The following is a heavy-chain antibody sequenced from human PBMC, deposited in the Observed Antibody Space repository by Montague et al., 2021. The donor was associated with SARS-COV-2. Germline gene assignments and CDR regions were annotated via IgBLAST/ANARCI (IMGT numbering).Heavy chain of an antibody. CDR2: AYYVPSTNSANT. CDR1: GDSISSYY. J-gene: IGHJ3*02. D-gene: IGHD3-16*01. CDR3: ARTWRFGQSYGLDI. Sequence: SDTLSLTRSLSGDSISSYYCNWIRQTPGKGLEWIGYAYYVPSTNSANTNSNPSLKRRVTISLDTSENQFSLKLSSVTAADTAVYYCARTWRFGQSYGLDIWGQGTMVTVSS. V-gene: IGHV4-59*07.